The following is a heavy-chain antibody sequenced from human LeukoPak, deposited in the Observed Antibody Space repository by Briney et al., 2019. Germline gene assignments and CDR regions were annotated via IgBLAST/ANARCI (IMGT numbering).Heavy chain of an antibody. CDR3: ARAHGYGDYYWFDP. J-gene: IGHJ5*02. Sequence: SETLSLTCTVSGGSISSYYWSWIRQPPGKGRDWIGYTYYSGSTNYNPSLKSRVTISVDTSKNQFSLKLSSVTAADSAVYYCARAHGYGDYYWFDPWGQGTLVAVSS. V-gene: IGHV4-59*13. D-gene: IGHD4-17*01. CDR2: TYYSGST. CDR1: GGSISSYY.